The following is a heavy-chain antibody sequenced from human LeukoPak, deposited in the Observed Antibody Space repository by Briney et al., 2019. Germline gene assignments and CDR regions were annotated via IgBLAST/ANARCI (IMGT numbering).Heavy chain of an antibody. D-gene: IGHD5-18*01. CDR3: ARGSTTWIQLWPIDY. CDR2: INPNSGGT. V-gene: IGHV1-2*02. CDR1: GYTFTGYY. J-gene: IGHJ4*02. Sequence: GASVKVSCKASGYTFTGYYKHWVRQAPGQGLEWMGWINPNSGGTNYAQKFQGRVTMTRDTSISTAYMELSRLRSDDTAVYYCARGSTTWIQLWPIDYWGQGTLVTVSS.